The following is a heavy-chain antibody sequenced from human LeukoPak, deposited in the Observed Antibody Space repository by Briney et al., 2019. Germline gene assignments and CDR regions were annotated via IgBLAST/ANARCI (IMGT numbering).Heavy chain of an antibody. CDR2: IYYSGST. Sequence: PSETLSLTCTVSGGSISSYYWSWIRQPPGKGLEWIGSIYYSGSTYYNPSLKSRVTISVDTSKNQFSLKLSSVTAADTAVYYCARRRPTMIVVVTHKPDAFDIWGQGTMVTVSS. CDR1: GGSISSYY. CDR3: ARRRPTMIVVVTHKPDAFDI. V-gene: IGHV4-59*05. J-gene: IGHJ3*02. D-gene: IGHD3-22*01.